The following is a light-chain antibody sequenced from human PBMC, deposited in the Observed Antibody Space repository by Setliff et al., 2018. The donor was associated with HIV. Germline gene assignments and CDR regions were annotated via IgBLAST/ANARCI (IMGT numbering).Light chain of an antibody. CDR3: CSYVSISVI. CDR1: SSDVGGYNY. V-gene: IGLV2-11*01. J-gene: IGLJ2*01. Sequence: QSVLTQPRSVSGSPGQSVTMSCTGTSSDVGGYNYVSWYQQHPGKAPKLMIYDVIRRPSGVPDRFSGSKSGNTASLTISGLQAEDEADYYCCSYVSISVIFGGGTKVTVL. CDR2: DVI.